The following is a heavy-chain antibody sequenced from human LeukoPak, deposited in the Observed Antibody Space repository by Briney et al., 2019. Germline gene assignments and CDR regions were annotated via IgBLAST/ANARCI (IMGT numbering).Heavy chain of an antibody. J-gene: IGHJ4*02. CDR1: GFTFSSYA. Sequence: GGSLRLSCAASGFTFSSYAMSWVRQAPGKGLEWVSAISGSGGSTYYAGSVKGRFTISRDNSKNTLYLQMNSLRAEDTAVYYCAKARTYSSGWYWAYWGQGTLVTVSS. CDR3: AKARTYSSGWYWAY. D-gene: IGHD6-19*01. CDR2: ISGSGGST. V-gene: IGHV3-23*01.